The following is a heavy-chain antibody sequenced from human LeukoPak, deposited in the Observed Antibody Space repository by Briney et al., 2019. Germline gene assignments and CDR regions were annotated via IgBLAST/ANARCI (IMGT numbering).Heavy chain of an antibody. J-gene: IGHJ4*02. CDR3: ARVLGSSYDY. CDR2: IYYNGST. D-gene: IGHD4-11*01. CDR1: GGSISSSSYY. Sequence: SETLSLTCTVSGGSISSSSYYWGWIRQPPGKGLEWIGSIYYNGSTYYNPSLKSRVTISVDTSKNQFSLKLSSVTAADTAVYYCARVLGSSYDYWGQGTLVTVSS. V-gene: IGHV4-39*07.